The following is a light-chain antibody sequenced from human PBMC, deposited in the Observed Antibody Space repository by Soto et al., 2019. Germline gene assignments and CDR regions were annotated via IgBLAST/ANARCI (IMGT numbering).Light chain of an antibody. CDR3: QQSYTLPPT. V-gene: IGKV1-39*01. Sequence: DIYMTQSPSSLSASVGDRVTINCRASQSISSYLTWYQQRPGKVPKLLIYVAATLQRGVPSRFSGNGSGTDFTLTISSLQPEDFATYFCQQSYTLPPTFGPGTKVDIK. CDR1: QSISSY. J-gene: IGKJ3*01. CDR2: VAA.